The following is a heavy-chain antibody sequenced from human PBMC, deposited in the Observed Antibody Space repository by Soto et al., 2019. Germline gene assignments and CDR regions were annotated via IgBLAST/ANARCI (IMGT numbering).Heavy chain of an antibody. CDR1: GFTFSDCY. J-gene: IGHJ6*03. D-gene: IGHD3-10*01. CDR3: ARDSRRKQPLGRVYYMDV. V-gene: IGHV3-11*01. Sequence: GGSLRLSCAASGFTFSDCYMSWIRQAPGKGPEWVSYISSSGSTIYYADSVRGRFTISRDNAKNSLYLQMNSLRAEDTAVYYCARDSRRKQPLGRVYYMDVWGKGTTVTVSS. CDR2: ISSSGSTI.